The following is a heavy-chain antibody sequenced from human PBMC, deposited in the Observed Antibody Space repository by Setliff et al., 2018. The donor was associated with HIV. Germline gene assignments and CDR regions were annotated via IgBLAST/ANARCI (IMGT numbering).Heavy chain of an antibody. V-gene: IGHV4-34*01. Sequence: LSLTCAVYGGSFSDHYWSWMRQPPGKGLEWIGEINHSGDNNYNPSLKSRVTMSVDTSKNQFSLKLKSMTATDTAVYYCARGHCSGTNCYGVDYYGMDVWGQGTTVTVSS. D-gene: IGHD2-2*01. CDR1: GGSFSDHY. CDR2: INHSGDN. J-gene: IGHJ6*02. CDR3: ARGHCSGTNCYGVDYYGMDV.